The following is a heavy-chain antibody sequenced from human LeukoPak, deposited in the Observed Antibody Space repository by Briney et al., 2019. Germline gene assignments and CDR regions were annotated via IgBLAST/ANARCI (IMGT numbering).Heavy chain of an antibody. CDR3: ARSRYFDL. J-gene: IGHJ2*01. CDR2: INHSGST. CDR1: GGSISSGSYY. Sequence: SETLPLTCIASGGSISSGSYYWGWIRQPPGKGLEWIGEINHSGSTNYNPSFKSRVTISVDTSKNQFSLKLSSVTAADTAVYYCARSRYFDLWGRGTLVTVSS. V-gene: IGHV4-39*07.